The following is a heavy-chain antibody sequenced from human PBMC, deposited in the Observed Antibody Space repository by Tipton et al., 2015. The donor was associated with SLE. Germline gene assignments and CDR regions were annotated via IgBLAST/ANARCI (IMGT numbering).Heavy chain of an antibody. Sequence: QLVQSGPEVKKPGSSVKVSCKASGGTFTSYGFSWVRQAPGQGLEWMGWISGYNGETHYAQKLQGRVTMTTDTSTSTAYMELRSLRSDDTAVYYCARERQLGLWGQGTLVTVSS. CDR2: ISGYNGET. CDR1: GGTFTSYG. J-gene: IGHJ5*02. V-gene: IGHV1-18*01. D-gene: IGHD6-13*01. CDR3: ARERQLGL.